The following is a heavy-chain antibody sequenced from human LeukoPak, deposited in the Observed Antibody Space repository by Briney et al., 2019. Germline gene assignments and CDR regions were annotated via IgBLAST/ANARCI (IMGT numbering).Heavy chain of an antibody. CDR1: GFTFDDYG. V-gene: IGHV3-20*04. CDR3: ARVKSSRSGYYYDFDY. D-gene: IGHD3-3*01. J-gene: IGHJ4*02. CDR2: INWNGGST. Sequence: PGGSLRLSCAASGFTFDDYGMSWVRQAPGKGLEWVSGINWNGGSTGYADSVKGRFTISRDNAKNSLYLQMNSLRAEDTALYYCARVKSSRSGYYYDFDYWGQGTLVTVSS.